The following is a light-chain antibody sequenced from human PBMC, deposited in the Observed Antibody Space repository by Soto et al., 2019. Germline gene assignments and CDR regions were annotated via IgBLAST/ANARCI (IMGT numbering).Light chain of an antibody. J-gene: IGKJ1*01. CDR2: GAS. V-gene: IGKV3-15*01. CDR1: QSVSSN. Sequence: IVMTQSPARLSLSPGERGTLSCRASQSVSSNLAWYRQTPGQAPRLLIFGASTRATGIPARFSGSGSGTDFTLTISSLQSEDFAVYYCQQYYNWPRTFGQGTKVDIK. CDR3: QQYYNWPRT.